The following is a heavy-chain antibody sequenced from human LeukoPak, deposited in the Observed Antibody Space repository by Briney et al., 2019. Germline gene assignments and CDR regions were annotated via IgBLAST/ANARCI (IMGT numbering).Heavy chain of an antibody. V-gene: IGHV1-8*01. CDR3: ARVAGYSSGWYAPYYYYYGMDV. Sequence: ASVTVSCKASGYTFTSYDINWVRQATGQGLEWMGWMNPNSGNTGYAQKFQGRVTMTRNTSISTAYMELSSLRSEDTAVYYCARVAGYSSGWYAPYYYYYGMDVWGQGTTVTVSS. CDR2: MNPNSGNT. J-gene: IGHJ6*02. CDR1: GYTFTSYD. D-gene: IGHD6-19*01.